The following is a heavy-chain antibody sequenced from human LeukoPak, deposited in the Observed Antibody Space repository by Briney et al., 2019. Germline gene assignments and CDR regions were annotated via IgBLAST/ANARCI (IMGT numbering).Heavy chain of an antibody. J-gene: IGHJ4*02. V-gene: IGHV1-46*01. CDR1: GYTFTSYY. CDR3: ARDQASETFDY. CDR2: INPSGGST. Sequence: GASVKVSCKASGYTFTSYYMHWVRQAPGQGLEWMGIINPSGGSTSYAQKFQGRVTMTGDTSTSTVYMELSSLRSEDTAVYYCARDQASETFDYWGQGTLVTVSS.